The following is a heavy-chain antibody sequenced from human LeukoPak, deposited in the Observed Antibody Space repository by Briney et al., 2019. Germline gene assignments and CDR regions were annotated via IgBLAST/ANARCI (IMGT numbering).Heavy chain of an antibody. J-gene: IGHJ5*02. CDR2: INHSGST. V-gene: IGHV4-34*01. Sequence: KTSETLSLTCAVYGGSFSGYYWSWIRQPPRKGLEWIGEINHSGSTSYNPSLKSRVTISVDTSKNQYSLKLSSVTAADTAVYYCARVGLGYCSGGSCYSRWFDPWGQGTLVTVSS. D-gene: IGHD2-15*01. CDR1: GGSFSGYY. CDR3: ARVGLGYCSGGSCYSRWFDP.